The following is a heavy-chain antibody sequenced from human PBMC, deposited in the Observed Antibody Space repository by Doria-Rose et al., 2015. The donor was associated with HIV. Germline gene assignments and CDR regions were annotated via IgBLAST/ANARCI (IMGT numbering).Heavy chain of an antibody. Sequence: ESGPVLVKPTETLTLTCTVSGVSLSSPGMGVSWIRQPPGKALEWLANTFSDDERSYKTSLKSRLTISRGTSKSQVGLTMTDRDPVDTATYYCARIKSSRWYHKYYFDFWGQGTLVIVSA. D-gene: IGHD6-13*01. CDR1: GVSLSSPGMG. J-gene: IGHJ4*02. CDR3: ARIKSSRWYHKYYFDF. V-gene: IGHV2-26*01. CDR2: TFSDDER.